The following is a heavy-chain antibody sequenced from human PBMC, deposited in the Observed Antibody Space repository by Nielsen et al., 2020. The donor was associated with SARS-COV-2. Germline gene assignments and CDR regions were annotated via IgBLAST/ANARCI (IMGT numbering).Heavy chain of an antibody. V-gene: IGHV3-9*01. CDR1: GFTFDDYA. CDR2: IRWNGGSI. CDR3: AKDMNYYDSSGYYHGYYFDY. D-gene: IGHD3-22*01. J-gene: IGHJ4*02. Sequence: SLKISCAASGFTFDDYAMHWGRQAPGKGLGWGSGIRWNGGSIGYADSVKGRFTISRDNAKNSLYLQMNSLRAEDTALYYCAKDMNYYDSSGYYHGYYFDYWGQGTLVTVSS.